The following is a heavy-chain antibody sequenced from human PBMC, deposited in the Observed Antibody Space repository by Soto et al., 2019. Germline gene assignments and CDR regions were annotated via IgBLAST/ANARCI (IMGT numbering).Heavy chain of an antibody. Sequence: QITLKESGPTLVKPTQTLTLSCTFSGFSLSTRAVGVAWIRQPPGKALEWLALTSWDDDNPYSPALKSSLTVTKDTSKNQVILTMINMDTVDTATYYGVHNSGWLHTTWGQGTLVTVSS. D-gene: IGHD5-12*01. CDR3: VHNSGWLHTT. V-gene: IGHV2-5*02. CDR1: GFSLSTRAVG. CDR2: TSWDDDN. J-gene: IGHJ5*02.